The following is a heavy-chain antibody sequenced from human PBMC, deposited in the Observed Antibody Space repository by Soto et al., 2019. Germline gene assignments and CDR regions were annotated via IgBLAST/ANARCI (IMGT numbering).Heavy chain of an antibody. J-gene: IGHJ5*02. D-gene: IGHD3-10*01. CDR3: ARELFGRSVWFDP. Sequence: SETLSLTCAVSGGSISSGGYSWTWIRQPPGKGLEWIGYIYHSGSTYYNPSLKSRVTISVDTSKNQFSLKLSSVTAADTAVYYCARELFGRSVWFDPWGQGTLVTVS. CDR1: GGSISSGGYS. V-gene: IGHV4-30-2*01. CDR2: IYHSGST.